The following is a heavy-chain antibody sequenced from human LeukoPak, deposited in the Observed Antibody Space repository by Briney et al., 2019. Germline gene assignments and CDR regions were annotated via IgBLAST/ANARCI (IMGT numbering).Heavy chain of an antibody. J-gene: IGHJ1*01. V-gene: IGHV3-9*01. CDR1: GFKFDEYA. D-gene: IGHD4/OR15-4a*01. Sequence: PGGSLRLSCAASGFKFDEYAMHWVRQVPGQGLEWVSGITWNSGSVGYADSVRGRFTISRDNAKNSLYLQINSLRPEDTALYYCAKADYGDTMLQRWGQGTLVTVSS. CDR3: AKADYGDTMLQR. CDR2: ITWNSGSV.